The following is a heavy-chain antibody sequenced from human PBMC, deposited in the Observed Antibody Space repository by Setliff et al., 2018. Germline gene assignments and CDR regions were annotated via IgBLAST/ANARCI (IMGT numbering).Heavy chain of an antibody. V-gene: IGHV4-39*07. D-gene: IGHD3-10*01. CDR2: IYQNGIT. Sequence: PSETLSLTCSVSGASISTTYYYLDWIRQSPEKGLEWIGTIYQNGITYYNPSVKSRVTISVDKSKNQFSLSLRSVTAADTAVYYCATDGPVLNGDYISWGQGTLVTVSS. J-gene: IGHJ5*02. CDR3: ATDGPVLNGDYIS. CDR1: GASISTTYYY.